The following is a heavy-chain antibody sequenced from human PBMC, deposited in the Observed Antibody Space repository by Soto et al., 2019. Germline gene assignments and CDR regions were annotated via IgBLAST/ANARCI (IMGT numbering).Heavy chain of an antibody. J-gene: IGHJ4*02. CDR2: ISDDGSTA. D-gene: IGHD1-1*01. V-gene: IGHV3-74*01. Sequence: GGSLRLSCAVSGFTFSAYWMHWVRQVPGKGLTWVSRISDDGSTATYADSVKGRFVISRDNAKNSLYLEMNTLRVDDSGLYYCARGPRVSSTGTGAHWGRGTLVT. CDR3: ARGPRVSSTGTGAH. CDR1: GFTFSAYW.